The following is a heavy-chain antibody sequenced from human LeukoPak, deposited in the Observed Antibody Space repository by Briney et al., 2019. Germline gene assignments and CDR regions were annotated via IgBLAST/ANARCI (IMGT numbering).Heavy chain of an antibody. CDR1: GGSISSFY. V-gene: IGHV4-4*07. CDR2: IYTSGTT. CDR3: ARTMMDTAMVPFDY. D-gene: IGHD5-18*01. J-gene: IGHJ4*02. Sequence: SETLSLTCTVSGGSISSFYWSWIRQPPGKGLEWIGRIYTSGTTNYNPSLKSRVTMSIDTSKNQFSLKVSSVTAADTAVYYCARTMMDTAMVPFDYWGQGTLVTVSS.